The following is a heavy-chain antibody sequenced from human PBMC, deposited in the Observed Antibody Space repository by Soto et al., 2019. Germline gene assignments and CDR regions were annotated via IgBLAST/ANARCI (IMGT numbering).Heavy chain of an antibody. CDR3: AGGGSIVVATRRLMDV. CDR1: GDSINSGDYY. CDR2: VFYSGNT. Sequence: TSETLSLTCTVSGDSINSGDYYWGWVRQPPGRGLEWIGSVFYSGNTNYSPSLKSRVTISIDTSKNQFSLQLSSVTAADTAFYYCAGGGSIVVATRRLMDVWGKGTTVTVSS. V-gene: IGHV4-39*07. J-gene: IGHJ6*03. D-gene: IGHD3-22*01.